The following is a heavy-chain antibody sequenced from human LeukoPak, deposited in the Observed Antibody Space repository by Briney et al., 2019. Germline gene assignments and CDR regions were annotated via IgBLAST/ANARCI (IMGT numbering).Heavy chain of an antibody. J-gene: IGHJ6*04. CDR2: IKEDGSEK. V-gene: IGHV3-7*01. Sequence: SGGSLRLSCAASGFTFSSYWMSWVRQAPGKGLEWVANIKEDGSEKYYVDSVKGRFTISRDNAKNSLYLQMNSLRAEDTAVYYCAELGITVIGGVWGKGTTVTISS. CDR3: AELGITVIGGV. CDR1: GFTFSSYW. D-gene: IGHD3-10*02.